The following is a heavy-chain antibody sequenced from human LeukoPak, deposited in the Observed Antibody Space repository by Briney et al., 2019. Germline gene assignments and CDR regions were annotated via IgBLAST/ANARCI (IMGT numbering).Heavy chain of an antibody. V-gene: IGHV1-8*03. CDR3: ASSYGSGRPYYMDV. CDR1: GYTLTSYD. Sequence: ASVKVSCKASGYTLTSYDINWARQATGQGIEWMGWMNPNSGNTGYAQKFQGRVTITRNTSISTAYMELSSLRSEDTAVYYCASSYGSGRPYYMDVWGKGTTVTVSS. CDR2: MNPNSGNT. J-gene: IGHJ6*03. D-gene: IGHD3-10*01.